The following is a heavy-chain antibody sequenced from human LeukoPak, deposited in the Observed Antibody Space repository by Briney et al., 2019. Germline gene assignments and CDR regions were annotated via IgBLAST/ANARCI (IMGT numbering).Heavy chain of an antibody. Sequence: GRSLRLSCAASGFTFSSYGMHWVRQAPGKGLEWVAVISYDGSNKYYADSVKGRFTISRDNSKNTLYLQMNSLRAGDTAVYYCAKEDSFEYSSSWFDYWGQGTLVTVSS. V-gene: IGHV3-30*18. CDR1: GFTFSSYG. D-gene: IGHD6-13*01. J-gene: IGHJ4*02. CDR2: ISYDGSNK. CDR3: AKEDSFEYSSSWFDY.